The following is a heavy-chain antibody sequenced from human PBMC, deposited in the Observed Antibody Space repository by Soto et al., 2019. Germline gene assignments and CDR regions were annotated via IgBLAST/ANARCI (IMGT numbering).Heavy chain of an antibody. V-gene: IGHV1-69*13. CDR2: IIPIFGTA. Sequence: SVKVSCKASGGTFSSYAISWVRQAPGQGLEWMGGIIPIFGTANYAQKFQGRVTITADESTSTAYMELSSLRSEDTAVYYCARGTYSSGWPDYYYGMDVWGQGTKVTVSS. CDR1: GGTFSSYA. CDR3: ARGTYSSGWPDYYYGMDV. J-gene: IGHJ6*02. D-gene: IGHD6-19*01.